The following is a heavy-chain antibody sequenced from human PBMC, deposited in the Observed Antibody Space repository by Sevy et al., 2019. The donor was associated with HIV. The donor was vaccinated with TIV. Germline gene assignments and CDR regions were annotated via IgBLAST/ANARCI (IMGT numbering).Heavy chain of an antibody. CDR1: GYSISSGYL. CDR3: ANFGRLLIINGDAFDV. Sequence: SETLSLTCTVSGYSISSGYLWGWIRQPPGKGLEWIGSVDHTGNTYYNPSLKSRVTTSEDTSKNQFSLRLSSVTAADTAVYYCANFGRLLIINGDAFDVWGQGTMVTVSS. J-gene: IGHJ3*01. D-gene: IGHD3-9*01. V-gene: IGHV4-38-2*02. CDR2: VDHTGNT.